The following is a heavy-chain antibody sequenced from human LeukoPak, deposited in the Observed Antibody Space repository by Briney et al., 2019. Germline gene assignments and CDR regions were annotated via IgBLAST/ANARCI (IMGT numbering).Heavy chain of an antibody. J-gene: IGHJ3*01. CDR2: GYYTGST. CDR3: ARDRGVGGSAAIDAFDV. Sequence: PSETLSLTCTVSGGSIRSYYWSWIRRPPGKGLEWIGYGYYTGSTNYNPSLKSRVTISLDPSKNQFSPKLRSVPAADTAVYYCARDRGVGGSAAIDAFDVWGQGTMATVSS. V-gene: IGHV4-59*01. CDR1: GGSIRSYY. D-gene: IGHD3-10*01.